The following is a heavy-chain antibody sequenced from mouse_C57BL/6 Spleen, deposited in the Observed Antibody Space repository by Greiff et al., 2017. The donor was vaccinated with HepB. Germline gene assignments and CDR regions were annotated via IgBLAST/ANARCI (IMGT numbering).Heavy chain of an antibody. CDR2: IYPGDGDT. D-gene: IGHD1-1*01. CDR3: AREREDYGWYFDV. V-gene: IGHV1-80*01. Sequence: VQLQQSGAELVKPGASVKISCKASGYAFSSYWMNWVKQRPGKGLEWIGQIYPGDGDTTYNGKFKGQATLTADKSSSTACMQLSSLTSEDSAVYFCAREREDYGWYFDVWGTGTTVTVSS. J-gene: IGHJ1*03. CDR1: GYAFSSYW.